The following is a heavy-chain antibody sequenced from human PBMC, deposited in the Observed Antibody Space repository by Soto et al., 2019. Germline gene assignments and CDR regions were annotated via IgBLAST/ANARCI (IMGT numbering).Heavy chain of an antibody. CDR1: GGSISSYY. D-gene: IGHD2-2*01. CDR2: IYYSGST. J-gene: IGHJ4*02. Sequence: SETLSLTCTVSGGSISSYYWSWIRQPPGKGLEWIGYIYYSGSTNYNPSLKSRVTISVDTSKNQFSLKLSSVTAADTAVYYCARHQDCSSTSCYIDYWGQGTLVTVSS. CDR3: ARHQDCSSTSCYIDY. V-gene: IGHV4-59*08.